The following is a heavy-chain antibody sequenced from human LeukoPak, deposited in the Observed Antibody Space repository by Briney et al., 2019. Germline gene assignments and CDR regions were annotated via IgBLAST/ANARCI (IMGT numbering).Heavy chain of an antibody. J-gene: IGHJ4*02. CDR1: GDSVSSGSHH. CDR3: ARGETVVTHFDY. D-gene: IGHD4-23*01. CDR2: ISSSSSYI. V-gene: IGHV3-21*01. Sequence: ETLSLTCTVSGDSVSSGSHHWSWIRQAPGKGLEWVSSISSSSSYIYYADSVKGRFTISRDNAKNSLYLQMNSLRAEDTAVYYCARGETVVTHFDYWGQGTLVTVSS.